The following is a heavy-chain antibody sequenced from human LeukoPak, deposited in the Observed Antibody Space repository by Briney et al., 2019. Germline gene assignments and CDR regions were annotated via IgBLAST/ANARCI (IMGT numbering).Heavy chain of an antibody. CDR3: AREGLTMVRGLGAFDI. CDR1: GYTFTSYG. J-gene: IGHJ3*02. V-gene: IGHV1-18*01. Sequence: ASVKVSCKASGYTFTSYGISWVRQAPGQGLEWMGWISAYNGNTNYAQKLQGRVTMTTDTSTSTAYMELRGLRSDDTAVYYCAREGLTMVRGLGAFDIWGQGTMVTVSS. D-gene: IGHD3-10*01. CDR2: ISAYNGNT.